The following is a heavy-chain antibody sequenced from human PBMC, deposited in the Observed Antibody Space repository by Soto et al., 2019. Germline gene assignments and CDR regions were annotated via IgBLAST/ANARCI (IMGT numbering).Heavy chain of an antibody. D-gene: IGHD1-20*01. Sequence: QVQLVESGGGLVKPGGSLRLSCAASGFTFSDYYMSWIRQAPGKGLEWVSYISSSGSTIYYADSVKGRFTISRDNAKNSLXLPRNSLRAEDTAVHYCAREPLTGTTYYYYYGMDVWGQGTTVTVSS. J-gene: IGHJ6*02. CDR2: ISSSGSTI. CDR1: GFTFSDYY. CDR3: AREPLTGTTYYYYYGMDV. V-gene: IGHV3-11*01.